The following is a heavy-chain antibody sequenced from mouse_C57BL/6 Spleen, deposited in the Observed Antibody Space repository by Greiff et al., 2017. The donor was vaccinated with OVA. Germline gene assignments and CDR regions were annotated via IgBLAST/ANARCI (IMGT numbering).Heavy chain of an antibody. J-gene: IGHJ4*01. CDR2: IYPGSGST. V-gene: IGHV1-55*01. CDR3: ARENPYYAMDY. Sequence: VQLQQSGAELVKPGASVKMSCKASGYTFTSYWITWVKQRPGQGLEWIGDIYPGSGSTNYNEKFKSKATLTVDTSSSTAYMQLSSLTSEDSAVYYCARENPYYAMDYWGQGTSVTVSS. CDR1: GYTFTSYW.